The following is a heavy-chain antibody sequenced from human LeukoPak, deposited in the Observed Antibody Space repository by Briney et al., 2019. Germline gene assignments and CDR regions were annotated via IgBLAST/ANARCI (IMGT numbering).Heavy chain of an antibody. D-gene: IGHD3-22*01. CDR3: ARFRGYYDSSGPFPNDY. CDR1: GFTFSDSS. J-gene: IGHJ4*02. V-gene: IGHV3-21*01. CDR2: IGPDSNYI. Sequence: GGSLRLSCAASGFTFSDSSMNWVRQAPGKGLEWVSSIGPDSNYIYYVGSVKGRFTISRDNTKNSLYLQMNSLRAEDTAVYYCARFRGYYDSSGPFPNDYWGQGTLVTVSS.